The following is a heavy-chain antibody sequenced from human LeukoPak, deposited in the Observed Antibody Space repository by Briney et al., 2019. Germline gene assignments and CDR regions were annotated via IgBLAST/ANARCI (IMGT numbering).Heavy chain of an antibody. J-gene: IGHJ6*03. V-gene: IGHV3-74*01. CDR1: GFTFSSYR. CDR2: INFDGSST. D-gene: IGHD3-22*01. CDR3: ARGLNYHDICGYPVNYCYYSRDV. Sequence: GGSLRLSCAGSGFTFSSYRMPWVRQAPGKGLVWASRINFDGSSTSYADSVKGRFTISRDNTKNTLYLQMNSLRAEDTAVYYCARGLNYHDICGYPVNYCYYSRDVWGKGTTVTVSS.